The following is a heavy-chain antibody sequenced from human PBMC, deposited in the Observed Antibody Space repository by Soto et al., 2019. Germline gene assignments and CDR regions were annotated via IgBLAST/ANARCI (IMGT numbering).Heavy chain of an antibody. J-gene: IGHJ4*02. CDR1: GSTISSHW. CDR2: INQDGFGK. CDR3: AKDHGTGSYPY. V-gene: IGHV3-7*05. D-gene: IGHD1-26*01. Sequence: EVQLVESGGGLVQPGGSLRLSCVISGSTISSHWMTWVRQAPGKGLEWVASINQDGFGKHYVDSVKGRFTISRDSAKNSLYQQMDSLRAEDTAVYYCAKDHGTGSYPYWGQGTLVTVSS.